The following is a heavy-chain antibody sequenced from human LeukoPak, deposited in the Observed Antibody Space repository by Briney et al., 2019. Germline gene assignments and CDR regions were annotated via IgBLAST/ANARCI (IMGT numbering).Heavy chain of an antibody. CDR1: GFTFSSYA. V-gene: IGHV3-23*01. J-gene: IGHJ4*02. CDR2: ISGSGGST. Sequence: PGGSLRLSCAASGFTFSSYAMSWVRQAPGKGLEWVSAISGSGGSTYYADSVKGRFTISRDNSKNTLYLQMNSLRAEDTAVYYCAKDRGVSIAEAGTIDYWGQGILVTVSS. D-gene: IGHD6-13*01. CDR3: AKDRGVSIAEAGTIDY.